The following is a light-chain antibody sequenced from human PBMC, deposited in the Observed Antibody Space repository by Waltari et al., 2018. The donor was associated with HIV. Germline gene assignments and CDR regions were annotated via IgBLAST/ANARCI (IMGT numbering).Light chain of an antibody. CDR1: SSNIGGNF. J-gene: IGLJ1*01. V-gene: IGLV1-47*03. Sequence: QSVLTQPPSASGTPGQRVTISCSGSSSNIGGNFVYWYQQLPGTAPKLLIYRDNQRPSGVPDRFSGAKSGTSASLTINGLWSEDEADYYCAAWDDSLSGLYVFGTGTKVTVL. CDR2: RDN. CDR3: AAWDDSLSGLYV.